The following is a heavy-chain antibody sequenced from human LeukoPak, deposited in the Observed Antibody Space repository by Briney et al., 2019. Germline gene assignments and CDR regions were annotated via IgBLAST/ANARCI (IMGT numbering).Heavy chain of an antibody. CDR1: GGSFSGYY. D-gene: IGHD6-19*01. J-gene: IGHJ3*02. CDR3: AAGLGYSSGWYKFRDAFDI. V-gene: IGHV4-34*01. Sequence: SETLSLTCAVYGGSFSGYYWSWIRQPPGKGLEWIGEINHSGSTNYNPSLKSRVTISVDTSNNQFSLKLSSVTAADTAVYYCAAGLGYSSGWYKFRDAFDIWGQGTMVTVSS. CDR2: INHSGST.